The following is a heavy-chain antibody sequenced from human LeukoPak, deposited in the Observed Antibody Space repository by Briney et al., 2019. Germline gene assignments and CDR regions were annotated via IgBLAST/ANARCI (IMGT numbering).Heavy chain of an antibody. J-gene: IGHJ3*01. D-gene: IGHD5-24*01. V-gene: IGHV3-64D*06. CDR1: GFTFSSYS. Sequence: GGSLRLSCSASGFTFSSYSMHWVRQAPGKGLEYVSAISYTGGTTYYADSVKGRFTISRDDSKNTLYLQMSSLRAEDTAIYYCAKDIQLSTWGLGTMVTVSS. CDR3: AKDIQLST. CDR2: ISYTGGTT.